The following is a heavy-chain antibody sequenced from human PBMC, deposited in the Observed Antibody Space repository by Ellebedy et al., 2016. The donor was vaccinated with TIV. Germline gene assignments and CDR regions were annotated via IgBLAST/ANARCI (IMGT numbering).Heavy chain of an antibody. Sequence: GESLKISXAASGFTFSSYAMHWVRQAPGKGLEWVAVISYDGSNKYYADSVKGRFTISRDNSKNTLYLQMNSLRAEDTALYYCAKGSRLSYYYGMDVWGQGTTVTVSS. CDR2: ISYDGSNK. CDR1: GFTFSSYA. CDR3: AKGSRLSYYYGMDV. V-gene: IGHV3-30-3*01. D-gene: IGHD6-6*01. J-gene: IGHJ6*02.